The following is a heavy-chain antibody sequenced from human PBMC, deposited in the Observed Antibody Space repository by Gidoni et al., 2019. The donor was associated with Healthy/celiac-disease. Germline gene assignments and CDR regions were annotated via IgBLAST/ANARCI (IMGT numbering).Heavy chain of an antibody. D-gene: IGHD3-22*01. CDR2: ISSSSSYI. Sequence: EVQLVESGGGLVKPGGSLRLSCAASGFTFSSYSMNWVRQAPGKGLEWVPSISSSSSYIYYADSVKGRFTISRDNAKNSLYLKMNSRRAEDTAVYYCAREKYYYYDSSGYYYDGAFDIWGQGTMVTVSS. CDR1: GFTFSSYS. CDR3: AREKYYYYDSSGYYYDGAFDI. J-gene: IGHJ3*02. V-gene: IGHV3-21*01.